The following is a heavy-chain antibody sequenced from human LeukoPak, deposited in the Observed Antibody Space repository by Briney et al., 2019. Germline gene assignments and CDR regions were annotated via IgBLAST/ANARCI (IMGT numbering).Heavy chain of an antibody. Sequence: ASVKVSCKASGYTFTGYYMHWVRQAPGQGLEWMGWINPNSGGTNYAQKFQGRVTMTRDTSISTAYMELSRLRSDDTAVYYCAGGLGELPLRAAFGIWGQGTMVTVSS. V-gene: IGHV1-2*02. CDR1: GYTFTGYY. CDR2: INPNSGGT. CDR3: AGGLGELPLRAAFGI. J-gene: IGHJ3*02. D-gene: IGHD3-16*01.